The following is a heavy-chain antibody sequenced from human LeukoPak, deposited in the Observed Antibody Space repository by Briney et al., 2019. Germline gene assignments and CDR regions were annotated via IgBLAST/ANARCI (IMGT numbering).Heavy chain of an antibody. CDR2: INHSGST. J-gene: IGHJ4*02. D-gene: IGHD3-3*01. Sequence: PSETLSLTCAVYGGSFSGYYWSWIRQPPGKGLEWIGEINHSGSTNYNPSLKSRVTISVDTSKNQFSLKLSSVTAADTAVYYCARGHFTIFGVVDYWGQGTLVTVSS. CDR3: ARGHFTIFGVVDY. CDR1: GGSFSGYY. V-gene: IGHV4-34*01.